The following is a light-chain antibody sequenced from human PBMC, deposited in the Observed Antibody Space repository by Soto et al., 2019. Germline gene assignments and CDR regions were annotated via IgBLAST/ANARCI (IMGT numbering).Light chain of an antibody. CDR3: SSKTSSRPV. CDR2: EVN. CDR1: SSDIGSYNR. V-gene: IGLV2-18*02. Sequence: QSVLTQPPSVSGSPGQSVTISCTGTSSDIGSYNRVSWYQQSPGTAPKLIVYEVNNRPSGVPDRFSGSRSGNTASLTISGLQAEDEADYFCSSKTSSRPVFGGGTKLTVL. J-gene: IGLJ2*01.